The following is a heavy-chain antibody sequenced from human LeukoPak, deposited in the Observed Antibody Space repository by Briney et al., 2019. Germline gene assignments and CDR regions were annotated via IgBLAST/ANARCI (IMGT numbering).Heavy chain of an antibody. V-gene: IGHV3-43*01. CDR2: ISWDGGSI. Sequence: GGSLRLSCAASGFIFDHYTMHWVRQAPGKGLEWVSLISWDGGSIYYADSVKGRFTISRDNSKNSLSLQMNSLRAEDTALYYCAKDGKNYFDYWGQGTLVTVSS. CDR3: AKDGKNYFDY. J-gene: IGHJ4*02. CDR1: GFIFDHYT.